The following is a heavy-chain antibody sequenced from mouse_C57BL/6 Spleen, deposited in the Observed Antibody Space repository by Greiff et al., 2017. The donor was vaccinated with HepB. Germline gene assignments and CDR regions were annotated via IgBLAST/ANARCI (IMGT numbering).Heavy chain of an antibody. D-gene: IGHD2-1*01. CDR3: ARRVGNSWFAY. CDR1: GFTFSDYG. Sequence: EVKLVESGGGLVKPGGSLKLSCAASGFTFSDYGMHWVRQAPEKGLEWVAYISSGSSTIYYADTVKGRFTISRDNAKNTLFLQMTSLRSEDTAMYYCARRVGNSWFAYWSQGTLVTVSA. V-gene: IGHV5-17*01. CDR2: ISSGSSTI. J-gene: IGHJ3*01.